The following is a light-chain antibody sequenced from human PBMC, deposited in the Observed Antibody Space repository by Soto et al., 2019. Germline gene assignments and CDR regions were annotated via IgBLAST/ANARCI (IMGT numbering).Light chain of an antibody. CDR3: QQYNYWPPLT. CDR2: GAS. CDR1: QSVRSN. V-gene: IGKV3-15*01. Sequence: EIVLTQSPATLSVSPGERATLSCRASQSVRSNLGWYQQKPGQAPRLLIYGASTRATGVPARFSGSGSGTEFTLTISSLQPEDFAVYYCQQYNYWPPLTFGGGTKVEIK. J-gene: IGKJ4*01.